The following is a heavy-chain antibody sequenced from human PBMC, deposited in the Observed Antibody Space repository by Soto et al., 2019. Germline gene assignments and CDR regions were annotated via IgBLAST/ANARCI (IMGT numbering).Heavy chain of an antibody. D-gene: IGHD7-27*01. Sequence: SETLSLTCTVSGGSISSSSYYWGWIRQPPGKGLEWVGSIYYSGSTYYNPSLKSRVTISVDTSKNQFSLKLSSVTAADTAVYYCARHGDVPFDYWAREPWSPSPQ. CDR3: ARHGDVPFDY. J-gene: IGHJ4*02. CDR1: GGSISSSSYY. CDR2: IYYSGST. V-gene: IGHV4-39*01.